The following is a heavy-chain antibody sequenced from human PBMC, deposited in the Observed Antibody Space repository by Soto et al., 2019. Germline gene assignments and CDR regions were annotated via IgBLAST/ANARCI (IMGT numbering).Heavy chain of an antibody. D-gene: IGHD2-2*01. V-gene: IGHV3-30-3*01. J-gene: IGHJ6*02. Sequence: GGSLRLSCAASGFTFSSYAMHWVRQAPGKGLEWVAVISYDGSNKYYADSVKGRFTISRDNSKNTLYLQMNSLRAEDTAVYYCARDLFIYAPNYYYYGMDVWGQGTTVTVSS. CDR3: ARDLFIYAPNYYYYGMDV. CDR1: GFTFSSYA. CDR2: ISYDGSNK.